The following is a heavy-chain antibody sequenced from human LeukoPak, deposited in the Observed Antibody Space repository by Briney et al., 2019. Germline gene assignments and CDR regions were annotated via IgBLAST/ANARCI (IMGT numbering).Heavy chain of an antibody. CDR3: AKVVAVAGQYYFDY. CDR2: ISGSGGST. D-gene: IGHD6-19*01. CDR1: GFTFSNYA. Sequence: PGGSLRLSCAASGFTFSNYAMNWVRQAPGKGLEWVSGISGSGGSTYYVDSVKGRFTISRDNSKNRMYLQMNSLRVEDTAVFFCAKVVAVAGQYYFDYWGQGTLVTVSS. J-gene: IGHJ4*02. V-gene: IGHV3-23*01.